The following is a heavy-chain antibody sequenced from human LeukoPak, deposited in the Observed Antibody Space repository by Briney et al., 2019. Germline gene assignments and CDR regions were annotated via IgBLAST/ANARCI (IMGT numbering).Heavy chain of an antibody. Sequence: PGESLKISCKSSGYSFTSYWIGWVRQMPGKGLEWMGIIYPGDSDTRYSPSFQGQVTISADKSISTAYLQWSSLKASVTAMYYCARRRYYGSGSYAPFDYWGQGTLVTVSS. CDR1: GYSFTSYW. D-gene: IGHD3-10*01. J-gene: IGHJ4*02. CDR3: ARRRYYGSGSYAPFDY. CDR2: IYPGDSDT. V-gene: IGHV5-51*01.